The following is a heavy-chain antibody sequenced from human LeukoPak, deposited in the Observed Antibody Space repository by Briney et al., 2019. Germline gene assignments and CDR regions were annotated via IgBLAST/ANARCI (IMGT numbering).Heavy chain of an antibody. Sequence: SETLSLTCAVYGGSFSGYYWSWLRQPPGKGLEWIGEINHSGSTNYNPSLKSRVTISVDTSKNQFSQKLSSVTAAETAVYYCARGEQAAAGTLAGAYYFDYWGQGTLVTVSS. D-gene: IGHD6-13*01. CDR2: INHSGST. J-gene: IGHJ4*02. CDR1: GGSFSGYY. CDR3: ARGEQAAAGTLAGAYYFDY. V-gene: IGHV4-34*01.